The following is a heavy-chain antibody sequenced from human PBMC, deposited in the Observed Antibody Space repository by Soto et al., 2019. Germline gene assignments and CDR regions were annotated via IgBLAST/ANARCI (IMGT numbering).Heavy chain of an antibody. CDR2: ISGSGGST. Sequence: PGGSLRLSCAASGFTFSSYAMSWVRQAPGKGLEWVSAISGSGGSTYYADSVKGRFTISRDNSKNTLYLQMNSLSAEDTAVYYCAKPPPRIRWGEDYYGMDVWGQGTTVTVSS. CDR1: GFTFSSYA. D-gene: IGHD3-16*01. CDR3: AKPPPRIRWGEDYYGMDV. J-gene: IGHJ6*02. V-gene: IGHV3-23*01.